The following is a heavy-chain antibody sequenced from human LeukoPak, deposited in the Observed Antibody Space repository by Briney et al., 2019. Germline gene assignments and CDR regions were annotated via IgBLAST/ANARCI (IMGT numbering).Heavy chain of an antibody. CDR2: ISWNSGSI. J-gene: IGHJ4*02. Sequence: GGSLRLSCAASGFTFDDYAMHWVRQAPGKDLEWVSGISWNSGSIGYADSVKGRFTISRDNAKNSLYLQMNSLRAEDTALYYCAKSDAVYDSSGYVDYWGQGTLVTVSS. CDR1: GFTFDDYA. D-gene: IGHD3-22*01. CDR3: AKSDAVYDSSGYVDY. V-gene: IGHV3-9*01.